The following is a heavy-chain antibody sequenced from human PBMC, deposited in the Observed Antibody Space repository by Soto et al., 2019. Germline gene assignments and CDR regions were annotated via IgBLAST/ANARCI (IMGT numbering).Heavy chain of an antibody. CDR1: GGSMSSSSIKYY. CDR3: ARQSNAFDL. CDR2: IYDSGST. V-gene: IGHV4-39*01. Sequence: QLHLQESGPGLVKPSETLSLTCTVSGGSMSSSSIKYYWGWIRQPPGKGLEWIGSIYDSGSTYYNPSLKSRVPISLDTSKKHFSLNLSSVTAADTAMFHCARQSNAFDLWGQGTMVSVSS. J-gene: IGHJ3*01.